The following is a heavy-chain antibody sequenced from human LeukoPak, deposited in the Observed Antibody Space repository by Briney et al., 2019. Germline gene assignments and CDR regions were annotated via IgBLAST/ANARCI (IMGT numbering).Heavy chain of an antibody. J-gene: IGHJ6*03. V-gene: IGHV3-20*04. CDR2: INRNGGNT. CDR1: GFTFDDYG. CDR3: ARVADPSYDYYLDV. Sequence: GGSLRLSCAASGFTFDDYGMSWVRQVPGKGLEWVSVINRNGGNTGYADSVKGRFTIFRDNAKNSLYLQMNSLRAEDTAFYYCARVADPSYDYYLDVWGKGTTVTVSS.